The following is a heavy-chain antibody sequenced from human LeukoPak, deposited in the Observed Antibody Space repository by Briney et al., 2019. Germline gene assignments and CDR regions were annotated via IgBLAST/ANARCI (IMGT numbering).Heavy chain of an antibody. V-gene: IGHV4-34*01. CDR1: GGSFSGYY. J-gene: IGHJ4*02. Sequence: SETLSLTCAVYGGSFSGYYWSWIRQPPGKGLEWIGEINHSGSTNYNPSLTSRVTISVDTSKNQFSLKLSSVTAADTAVYYCARGDSSGWYHFDYWGQGTLVTVSS. CDR2: INHSGST. D-gene: IGHD6-19*01. CDR3: ARGDSSGWYHFDY.